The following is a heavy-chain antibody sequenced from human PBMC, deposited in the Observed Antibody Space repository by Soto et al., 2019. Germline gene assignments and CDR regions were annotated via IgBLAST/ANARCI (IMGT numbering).Heavy chain of an antibody. CDR2: VSRAGTYT. V-gene: IGHV3-23*01. CDR1: GFTFSSYA. Sequence: EVQLLESGGDVVRPGGSRRPSWAASGFTFSSYAMGWVRQPPGKGLEWVAGVSRAGTYTFYADSVRGRFSISRDNSRDTVDLYMNALRGDDTAVYFCVKYTVTEDLGESWGQGTLVSVSS. J-gene: IGHJ5*02. CDR3: VKYTVTEDLGES. D-gene: IGHD3-16*01.